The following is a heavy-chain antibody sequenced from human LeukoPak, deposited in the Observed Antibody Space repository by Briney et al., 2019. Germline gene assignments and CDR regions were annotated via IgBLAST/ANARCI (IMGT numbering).Heavy chain of an antibody. CDR3: AREDRSWYYDFWSGPRDFDY. Sequence: PGGSLRLSCAASGFTFSSYSMNWVRQAPGKGLEWVSSISSSGSYIYYADSVKGRFTISRDNAKNSLYLQMNSLRAEDTAVYYCAREDRSWYYDFWSGPRDFDYWGRGTLVTVSS. CDR2: ISSSGSYI. J-gene: IGHJ4*02. D-gene: IGHD3-3*01. V-gene: IGHV3-21*01. CDR1: GFTFSSYS.